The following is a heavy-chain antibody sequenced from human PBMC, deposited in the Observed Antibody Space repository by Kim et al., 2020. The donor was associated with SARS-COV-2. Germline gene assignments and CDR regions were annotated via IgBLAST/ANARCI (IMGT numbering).Heavy chain of an antibody. Sequence: SETLSLTCAVYGGSFSGYYWSWIRQPPGKGLEWIGEINHSGSTNYNPSLKSRITISVDTSKNQFSLKLSSVTAADTAVYYCARGGGYSGSYYRYYYYGMDVWGQGTTVTVSS. CDR1: GGSFSGYY. V-gene: IGHV4-34*01. J-gene: IGHJ6*02. D-gene: IGHD1-26*01. CDR3: ARGGGYSGSYYRYYYYGMDV. CDR2: INHSGST.